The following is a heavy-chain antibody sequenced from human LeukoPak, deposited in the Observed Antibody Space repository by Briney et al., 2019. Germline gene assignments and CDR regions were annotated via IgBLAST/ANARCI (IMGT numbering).Heavy chain of an antibody. V-gene: IGHV1-2*06. CDR2: INPNSGGT. D-gene: IGHD3-10*01. J-gene: IGHJ4*02. Sequence: ASVKVSCKASGYTFTGYYMHWVRQAPGQGLEWMGRINPNSGGTNYAQKFQGRVTMTRDTSTSTAYMELSRLRSDDTAVYYCARALSYYGSGRYDFDYWGQGTLVTVSS. CDR3: ARALSYYGSGRYDFDY. CDR1: GYTFTGYY.